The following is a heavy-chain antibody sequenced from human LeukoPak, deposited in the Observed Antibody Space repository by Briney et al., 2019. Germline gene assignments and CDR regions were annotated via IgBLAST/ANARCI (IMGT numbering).Heavy chain of an antibody. J-gene: IGHJ1*01. CDR2: MHPNSGGT. CDR1: GYNFTGYF. D-gene: IGHD2-15*01. V-gene: IGHV1-2*02. CDR3: ARGAPFCSGGSCYQL. Sequence: ASVKVSCKASGYNFTGYFMHWVRQAPGQGLEWMGWMHPNSGGTKYSQKFQGRVTLTRDTSISTAYMELSSLRSDDTAVYYCARGAPFCSGGSCYQLWGQGTLVTVSS.